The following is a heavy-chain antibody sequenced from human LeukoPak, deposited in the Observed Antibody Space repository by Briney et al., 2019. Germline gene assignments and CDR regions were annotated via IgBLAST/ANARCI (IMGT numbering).Heavy chain of an antibody. D-gene: IGHD6-6*01. CDR3: ARHFTYSSSSYFDY. V-gene: IGHV4-59*08. J-gene: IGHJ4*02. CDR1: GGSVSNYY. Sequence: PSETLSLTCSVSGGSVSNYYWSWIRQPPGKGLEWIGYVYYTGSTNYNPSLKSRVTMFEDKSKNQFSLRLYSVTVADTAVYYCARHFTYSSSSYFDYWGQGSLVTVSS. CDR2: VYYTGST.